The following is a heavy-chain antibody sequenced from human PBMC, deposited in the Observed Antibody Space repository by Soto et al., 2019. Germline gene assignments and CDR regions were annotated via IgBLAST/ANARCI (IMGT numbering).Heavy chain of an antibody. CDR1: GGSISSSSYY. V-gene: IGHV4-39*01. J-gene: IGHJ5*02. Sequence: SETLSLTCTVSGGSISSSSYYWGWIRQPPGKGLEWIGSIYYSGSTYYNPSLKSRVTISVDTSKNQFSLKLSSVTAADTAVYYCASPVDTVMPEFDHWGQGTLATVPS. D-gene: IGHD5-18*01. CDR3: ASPVDTVMPEFDH. CDR2: IYYSGST.